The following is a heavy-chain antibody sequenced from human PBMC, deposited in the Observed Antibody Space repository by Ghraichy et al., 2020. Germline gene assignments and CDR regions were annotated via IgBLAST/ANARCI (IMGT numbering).Heavy chain of an antibody. CDR3: AREGAYCGGDCYSGYYYYYGMDV. J-gene: IGHJ6*02. CDR2: IYYSGST. Sequence: SETLSLTCTVSGGSISSSSYYWGWIRQPPGKGLEWIGTIYYSGSTYYNPSLKSRVTISVDTSKNQFSLKLSSVTAADTAVYYCAREGAYCGGDCYSGYYYYYGMDVWGQGTTVTVSS. D-gene: IGHD2-21*02. V-gene: IGHV4-39*07. CDR1: GGSISSSSYY.